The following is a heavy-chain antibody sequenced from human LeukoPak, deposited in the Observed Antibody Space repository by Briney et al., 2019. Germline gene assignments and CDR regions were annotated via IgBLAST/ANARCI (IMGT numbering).Heavy chain of an antibody. CDR3: ARHSDCVTSSCYTGYFDY. Sequence: SETLSLTCAVSGDSISSSSYSWGWIRQPPGKGLEWIGSIYYSWSTYHNPSLKSRVTISVDTSKNQFFLKLSSVTAADTAVYYCARHSDCVTSSCYTGYFDYWGQGTLVTVSS. CDR1: GDSISSSSYS. V-gene: IGHV4-39*01. J-gene: IGHJ4*02. CDR2: IYYSWST. D-gene: IGHD2-2*02.